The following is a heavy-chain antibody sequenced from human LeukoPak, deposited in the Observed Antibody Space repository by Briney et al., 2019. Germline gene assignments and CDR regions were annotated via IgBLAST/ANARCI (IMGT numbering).Heavy chain of an antibody. V-gene: IGHV2-5*02. Sequence: SGPTLVKPTQTLTLTCTFSGFSLNTSGVGVGWIRQPPGKALEWLAFIYWEDDKRYSPSLKSRLTITTDTSKNQVVLTMTNMDPMDTATYYCAHKQLEWLDNWFDPWGQGTLVTVSS. CDR1: GFSLNTSGVG. CDR2: IYWEDDK. D-gene: IGHD3-3*01. CDR3: AHKQLEWLDNWFDP. J-gene: IGHJ5*02.